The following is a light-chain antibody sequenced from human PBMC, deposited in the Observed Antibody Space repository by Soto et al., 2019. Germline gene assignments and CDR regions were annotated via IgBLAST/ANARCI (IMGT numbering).Light chain of an antibody. V-gene: IGKV1-39*01. J-gene: IGKJ2*01. CDR2: EAS. CDR1: QSISSY. Sequence: DIQMTQSPSSLSASVGDRVTITCRSSQSISSYLNWYQQKPGKAPKLLIYEASSLQSSVPSRFSGSGSGTDFTLTISVRQPDDFATYSCQQSYITPFTFGQGTELAIK. CDR3: QQSYITPFT.